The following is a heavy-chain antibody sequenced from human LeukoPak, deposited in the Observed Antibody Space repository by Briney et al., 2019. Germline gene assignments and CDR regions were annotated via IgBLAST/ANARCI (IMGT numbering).Heavy chain of an antibody. CDR3: ARDPTHDAFDI. Sequence: SETLSLTCTVSGGSISSYYWSWIRQPAGKGLEWIGRIYTSGSTNYNPSLKSRVTISIDTSKNQSSLKLRSVSAADTAVYYCARDPTHDAFDIWGQGTMVTVSS. CDR1: GGSISSYY. CDR2: IYTSGST. V-gene: IGHV4-4*07. J-gene: IGHJ3*02.